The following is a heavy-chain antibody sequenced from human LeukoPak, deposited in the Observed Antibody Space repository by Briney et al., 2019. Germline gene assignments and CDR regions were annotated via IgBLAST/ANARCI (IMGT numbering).Heavy chain of an antibody. V-gene: IGHV1-18*01. CDR1: GYTFTSYG. J-gene: IGHJ3*02. D-gene: IGHD4-23*01. CDR2: ISAYNGNT. Sequence: ASVKVSCKASGYTFTSYGISWVRQAPGQGLEWMGWISAYNGNTNYAQKLQGRVTMATDTSTSTACMELRSLRSDDTAVYYCARVVVKTYAFDIWGQGTMVTVSS. CDR3: ARVVVKTYAFDI.